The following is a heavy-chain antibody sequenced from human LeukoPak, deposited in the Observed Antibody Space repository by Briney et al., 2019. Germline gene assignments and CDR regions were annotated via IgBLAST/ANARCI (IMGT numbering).Heavy chain of an antibody. Sequence: PGGSLRPSCAASGFTFSSYWMHWVRQAPGKGLVWVSRLNSDGSSTSYADSVKGRFTISRDNAKNTLYLQMNSLRTEDSALYYCVVDLSGSADYWGQGTLVTVSS. CDR2: LNSDGSST. V-gene: IGHV3-74*01. J-gene: IGHJ4*02. D-gene: IGHD3-10*01. CDR1: GFTFSSYW. CDR3: VVDLSGSADY.